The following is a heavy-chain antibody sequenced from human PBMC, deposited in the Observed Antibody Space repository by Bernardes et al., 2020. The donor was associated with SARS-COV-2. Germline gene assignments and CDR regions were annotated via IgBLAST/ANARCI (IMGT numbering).Heavy chain of an antibody. CDR3: SRDNNSGNYGYYGMDV. Sequence: SETLSLTCTVSGGSIRSGDYFWTWIRQPPGKGLEWIGSIYHSGSTHSNPSLKSRVAVLVDTSKNQFSLKLSSVTAADTAVYYCSRDNNSGNYGYYGMDVWGQGTTVTVSS. CDR1: GGSIRSGDYF. J-gene: IGHJ6*02. D-gene: IGHD3-10*01. CDR2: IYHSGST. V-gene: IGHV4-30-4*02.